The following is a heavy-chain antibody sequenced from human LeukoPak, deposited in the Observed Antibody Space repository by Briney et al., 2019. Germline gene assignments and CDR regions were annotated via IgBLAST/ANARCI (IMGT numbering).Heavy chain of an antibody. D-gene: IGHD2-15*01. CDR2: IYSGGCT. V-gene: IGHV3-53*01. J-gene: IGHJ4*02. Sequence: GGSLRLSCAASGFTVSSNYMSWVRQAPGKGLEWVSVIYSGGCTYYADSMKGRFTLSRDNSKNTLYLQMNCLRAEDTAVYYCARVGPQYCSGDSCYEVMFDDGGQGTLLTLPS. CDR1: GFTVSSNY. CDR3: ARVGPQYCSGDSCYEVMFDD.